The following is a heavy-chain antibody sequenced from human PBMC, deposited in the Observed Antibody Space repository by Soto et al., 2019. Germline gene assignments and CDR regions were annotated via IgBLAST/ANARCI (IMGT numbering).Heavy chain of an antibody. V-gene: IGHV3-23*01. J-gene: IGHJ4*02. D-gene: IGHD4-17*01. CDR3: AKSYGAPKY. CDR1: GFTFGAYT. CDR2: ISGSGGST. Sequence: PGGSLRLSCTGSGFTFGAYTMSWVRQAPGKGLEWVSAISGSGGSTYYADSVKGRFTISRDNSKNTLYLQMNSLRAEDTAVYYCAKSYGAPKYWGQGALVTVSS.